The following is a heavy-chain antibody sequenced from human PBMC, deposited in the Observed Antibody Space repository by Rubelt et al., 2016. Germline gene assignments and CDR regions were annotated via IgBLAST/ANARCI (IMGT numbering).Heavy chain of an antibody. CDR1: GFTFSSYI. CDR3: AREVSSGSYFDY. V-gene: IGHV3-21*05. Sequence: EVQLVESGGGLVQPGGSLRLSCAASGFTFSSYIMNWVRQAPGKGLEWVSYISSSSSYISYADSVKGRFTITRDNAKNSLYLQMNSLRAEDTAVYYCAREVSSGSYFDYWGQGALVTASS. CDR2: ISSSSSYI. D-gene: IGHD3-22*01. J-gene: IGHJ4*02.